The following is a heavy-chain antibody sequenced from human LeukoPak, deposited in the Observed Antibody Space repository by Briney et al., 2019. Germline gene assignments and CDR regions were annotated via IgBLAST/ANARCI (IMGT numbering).Heavy chain of an antibody. CDR3: ARKSFLFESQYFDY. J-gene: IGHJ4*02. V-gene: IGHV3-48*03. CDR2: ISSSGSTI. D-gene: IGHD3-10*02. Sequence: PGGSLRLSCAASGFTFSSYEMNWVRQAPGKGLEWASYISSSGSTIYYADSVKGRFTISRDNAKNSLYLQMNSLRAEDTAVYYCARKSFLFESQYFDYWGQGTLVTVSS. CDR1: GFTFSSYE.